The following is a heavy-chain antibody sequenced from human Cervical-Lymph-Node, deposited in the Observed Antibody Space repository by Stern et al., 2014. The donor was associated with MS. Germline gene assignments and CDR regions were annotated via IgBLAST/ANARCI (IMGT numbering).Heavy chain of an antibody. D-gene: IGHD4-17*01. CDR1: GFAFSDYY. CDR2: MSSSGSDI. V-gene: IGHV3-11*01. CDR3: ARGGTVTEDY. J-gene: IGHJ4*02. Sequence: VQLEESGGGLVKPRGSLRLSCAASGFAFSDYYMSWIRQAPGKGLEWVSYMSSSGSDIYYADSVKGRFTISRDNAKNSLYLQMHSLRAEDMAMYYCARGGTVTEDYWGQGTLVTVSS.